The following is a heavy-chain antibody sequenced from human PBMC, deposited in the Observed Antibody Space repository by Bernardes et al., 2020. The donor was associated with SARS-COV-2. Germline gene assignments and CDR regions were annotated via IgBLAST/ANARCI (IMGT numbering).Heavy chain of an antibody. Sequence: SETLSLTCTVSGGSISSSSYYWGWIRQPPGKGLEWIGSIYYSGSTYYNPSLKSRVTISVDTSKNQFSLKLSSVTAADTAVYYCATDDPAGAVFGVVIYALHIWGQGTMVTVSS. J-gene: IGHJ3*02. D-gene: IGHD3-3*01. V-gene: IGHV4-39*02. CDR3: ATDDPAGAVFGVVIYALHI. CDR2: IYYSGST. CDR1: GGSISSSSYY.